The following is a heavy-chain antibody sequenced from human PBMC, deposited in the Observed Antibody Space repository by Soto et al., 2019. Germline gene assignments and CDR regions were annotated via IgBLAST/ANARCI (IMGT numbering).Heavy chain of an antibody. V-gene: IGHV4-30-2*01. CDR1: CVSISSGGYS. J-gene: IGHJ6*02. CDR2: IYHSGST. CDR3: ARVPDV. Sequence: SETLSLPCAISCVSISSGGYSWTWIRQPPGKGLEWIGYIYHSGSTYYNPSLKSRVTISVDRSKNQFSLKLNSVTAADTAVYYCARVPDVWGRGTTVT.